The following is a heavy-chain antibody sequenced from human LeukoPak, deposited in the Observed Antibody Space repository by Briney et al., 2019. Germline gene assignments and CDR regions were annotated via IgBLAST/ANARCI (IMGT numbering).Heavy chain of an antibody. CDR3: AKGKPYYDSRPYDY. J-gene: IGHJ4*02. V-gene: IGHV3-23*01. CDR2: ISGSGGST. Sequence: GGSLRLTCAASGFTFSSYAMSWVRQAPGKGLEWVSAISGSGGSTYYADSVKGRFTISRDNSKNTLYLQMNSLRAEDTAVYYCAKGKPYYDSRPYDYWGQGTLVTVSS. D-gene: IGHD3-22*01. CDR1: GFTFSSYA.